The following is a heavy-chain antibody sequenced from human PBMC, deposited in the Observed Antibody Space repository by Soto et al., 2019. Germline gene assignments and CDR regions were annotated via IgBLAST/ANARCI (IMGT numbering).Heavy chain of an antibody. Sequence: GGSLRLSCAASGFTFSSYGMHWVRQAPGKGLEWVAVIWYDGSNKYYADSVKGRFTISRDNSKNTLYLQMNSLRAEDTAVYYCARVRGSGSYYSPFDYWGQGTLVTVSS. V-gene: IGHV3-33*01. CDR2: IWYDGSNK. D-gene: IGHD3-10*01. CDR3: ARVRGSGSYYSPFDY. J-gene: IGHJ4*02. CDR1: GFTFSSYG.